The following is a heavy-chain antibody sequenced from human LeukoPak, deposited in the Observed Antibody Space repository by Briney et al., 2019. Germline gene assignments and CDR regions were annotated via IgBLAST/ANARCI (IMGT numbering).Heavy chain of an antibody. CDR1: GFTFSNYW. CDR3: ARAHASDSVGDYYNYYYMDV. J-gene: IGHJ6*03. D-gene: IGHD2-21*02. V-gene: IGHV3-7*01. Sequence: GGSLRLSCAASGFTFSNYWITRVRQAPGKGLEWVANINLDGSEKYYVDSVKGRFTISRDNAKNSLYLQMNSLRAEDTSVYYCARAHASDSVGDYYNYYYMDVWGKGTTVTISS. CDR2: INLDGSEK.